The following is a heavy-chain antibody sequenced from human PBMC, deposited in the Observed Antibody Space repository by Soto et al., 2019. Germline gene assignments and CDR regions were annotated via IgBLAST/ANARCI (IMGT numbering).Heavy chain of an antibody. Sequence: PSETLSLTCTVSGDSITSYSWTWIRQSPGKGLEWIGYILYSGITNYNPSLKSRVTISLDTSKNQFSLKLSSVTAADTAVYYCARQRRSKVGATTSFGYWGQGTLVTVS. CDR3: ARQRRSKVGATTSFGY. CDR1: GDSITSYS. V-gene: IGHV4-59*08. D-gene: IGHD1-26*01. J-gene: IGHJ4*02. CDR2: ILYSGIT.